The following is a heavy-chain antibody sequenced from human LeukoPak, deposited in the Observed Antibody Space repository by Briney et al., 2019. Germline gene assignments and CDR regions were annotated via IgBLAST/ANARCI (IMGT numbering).Heavy chain of an antibody. V-gene: IGHV3-48*04. CDR3: ARDLDSGNYFFAY. Sequence: PGGSLRLSCAASGFSFGSYGLSWVRQAPGKGLQWVSYISGNGGTTYYADSVEGRFTISRDNAKNSLYLQMSSLRAEDTAVYYCARDLDSGNYFFAYWSQGTPVTVSS. D-gene: IGHD3-22*01. CDR2: ISGNGGTT. CDR1: GFSFGSYG. J-gene: IGHJ4*02.